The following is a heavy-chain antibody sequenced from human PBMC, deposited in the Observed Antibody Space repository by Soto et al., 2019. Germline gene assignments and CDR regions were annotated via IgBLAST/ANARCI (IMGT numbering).Heavy chain of an antibody. D-gene: IGHD2-15*01. J-gene: IGHJ4*02. V-gene: IGHV3-11*06. CDR3: AQDGVTTPGPFDY. CDR2: ISSSSSYT. CDR1: GFTFSDYY. Sequence: QVQLVESGGGLVKPGGSLRLSCAASGFTFSDYYMSWIRQAPGKGLEWVSYISSSSSYTSYADSVKGRFTISRDNAKNSLSLAMTSLRAEDTAVYYCAQDGVTTPGPFDYWGQGTLVTVSS.